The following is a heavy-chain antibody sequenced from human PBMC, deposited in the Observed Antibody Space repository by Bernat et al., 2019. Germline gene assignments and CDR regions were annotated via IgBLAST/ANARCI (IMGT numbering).Heavy chain of an antibody. CDR2: IWYDGSNE. CDR3: AKDRTHGDPDYFDY. CDR1: GFTFSSYG. Sequence: QVQLVESGGGVVQPGRSLRLSCAASGFTFSSYGMHWVRQAPGKGLEWVAVIWYDGSNEYYADSVKGRFTISRDNSKKTLYVQMNSLRAEDTAVYYCAKDRTHGDPDYFDYWGQGTLVTVSS. V-gene: IGHV3-33*06. D-gene: IGHD1-14*01. J-gene: IGHJ4*02.